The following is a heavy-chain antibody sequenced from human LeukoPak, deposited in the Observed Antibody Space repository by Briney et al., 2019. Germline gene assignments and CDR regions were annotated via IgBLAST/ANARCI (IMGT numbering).Heavy chain of an antibody. V-gene: IGHV4-4*07. Sequence: SETLSLTCTVSGGSISSYYWSWIRQPAGKGLEWIGRIYTSGSTNYNPSLKSRVTMSVDTSKNQFSLKLSSVTAADTAVYYCAKTRSLTAWGGYFDYWGQGTLVTVSS. J-gene: IGHJ4*02. D-gene: IGHD3-16*01. CDR3: AKTRSLTAWGGYFDY. CDR2: IYTSGST. CDR1: GGSISSYY.